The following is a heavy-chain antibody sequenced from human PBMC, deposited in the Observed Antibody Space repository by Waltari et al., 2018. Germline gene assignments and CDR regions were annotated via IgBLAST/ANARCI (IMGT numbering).Heavy chain of an antibody. D-gene: IGHD6-13*01. V-gene: IGHV1-69*08. CDR1: VGSFSSYA. Sequence: QVQLVQSGAEVKQPGSSVKVSCKASVGSFSSYAISWVRRAPGQGLECMGRIIRIFGTANYEQKFQGRMTITAEKPTRTAYMELSSLRSEDTDVYYCARSGGAAAGQGDYWGQGTLVTVAA. CDR3: ARSGGAAAGQGDY. CDR2: IIRIFGTA. J-gene: IGHJ4*02.